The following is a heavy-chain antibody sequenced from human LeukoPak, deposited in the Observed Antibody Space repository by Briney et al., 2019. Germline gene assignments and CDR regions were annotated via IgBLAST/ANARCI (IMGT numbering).Heavy chain of an antibody. CDR2: ISSSSSYI. J-gene: IGHJ4*02. D-gene: IGHD3-10*01. CDR3: AAGGNPHPFDY. Sequence: GGSLRLSCAASGFTFSSYEMNWVRQAPGKGLEWVSSISSSSSYIYYADSVKGRFTISRDNAKNSLYLQMNSLRAEDTAVYYCAAGGNPHPFDYWGQGTLVTVSS. V-gene: IGHV3-21*01. CDR1: GFTFSSYE.